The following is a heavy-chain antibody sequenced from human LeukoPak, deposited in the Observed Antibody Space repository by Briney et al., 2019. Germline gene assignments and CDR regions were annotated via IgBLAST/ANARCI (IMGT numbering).Heavy chain of an antibody. J-gene: IGHJ4*02. V-gene: IGHV3-30-3*01. CDR3: ARDPNSLGYCSSTSCYEIDY. Sequence: PGGSLRLSCAASGFTFSSYAMHWVRQAPGKGLEWVAVISYDGSNKYYADSVKGRFTISRDNSKNTLYLQMNSLRAEDTAVYYCARDPNSLGYCSSTSCYEIDYWGQGTLVTVSS. D-gene: IGHD2-2*01. CDR2: ISYDGSNK. CDR1: GFTFSSYA.